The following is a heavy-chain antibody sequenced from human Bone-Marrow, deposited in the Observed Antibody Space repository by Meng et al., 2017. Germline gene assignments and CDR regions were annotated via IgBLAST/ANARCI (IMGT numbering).Heavy chain of an antibody. J-gene: IGHJ2*01. D-gene: IGHD3-22*01. CDR1: GGSIISHTHY. CDR2: SYYTGST. CDR3: ARIPFDTSGYHEECYFDL. V-gene: IGHV4-39*07. Sequence: SETLSLTCTVSGGSIISHTHYWGWIRQPPGKGLEWIGNSYYTGSTYYSPSLTSRVTVSVDTSKDQFSLKLTSVTAADTAVYYCARIPFDTSGYHEECYFDLWGRGAVVTVSS.